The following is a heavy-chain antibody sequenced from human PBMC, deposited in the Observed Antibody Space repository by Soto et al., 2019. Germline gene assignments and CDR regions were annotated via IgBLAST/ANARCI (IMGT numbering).Heavy chain of an antibody. V-gene: IGHV1-69*01. CDR3: ARDTRNVVSSGSGFDP. J-gene: IGHJ5*02. D-gene: IGHD3-10*01. CDR2: ILPIFGTA. Sequence: QGQLVQAVAEVKKPGSSVKVSCKASGGTFSSYAISWVRQAPGQGLEWMGGILPIFGTANYAQKFQGRVTITADDSTSTAYMELSRLRAEDTAGYYCARDTRNVVSSGSGFDPWGQGALVTVSS. CDR1: GGTFSSYA.